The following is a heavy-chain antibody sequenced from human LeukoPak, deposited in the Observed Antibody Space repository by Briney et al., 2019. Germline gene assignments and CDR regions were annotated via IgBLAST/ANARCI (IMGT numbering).Heavy chain of an antibody. D-gene: IGHD6-13*01. CDR3: ARDPGTHYGSSWYYGMDV. CDR1: GFTFSSYW. J-gene: IGHJ6*02. V-gene: IGHV3-7*01. CDR2: IKQDGSEK. Sequence: GGSLRLSCAASGFTFSSYWMSWVRQAPGKGVEWVANIKQDGSEKYYVDSLKGRFTISRDNAKNSLYLQMNSLRAEDTAVYYCARDPGTHYGSSWYYGMDVWGQGTTVTVSS.